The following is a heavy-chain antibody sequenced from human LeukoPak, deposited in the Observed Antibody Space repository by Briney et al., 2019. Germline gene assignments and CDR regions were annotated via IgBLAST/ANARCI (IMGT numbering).Heavy chain of an antibody. V-gene: IGHV4-59*01. D-gene: IGHD1-1*01. Sequence: SETLSLTCTVSGGSINSYYWSWIRQPPAKGLEWIGYIYYSGSTNYNPSLKSRVTISVDTSKNQFSLKLSSVTAADTAVYYCASGTTTDYFYMDVWGKGTTVTVSS. J-gene: IGHJ6*03. CDR1: GGSINSYY. CDR2: IYYSGST. CDR3: ASGTTTDYFYMDV.